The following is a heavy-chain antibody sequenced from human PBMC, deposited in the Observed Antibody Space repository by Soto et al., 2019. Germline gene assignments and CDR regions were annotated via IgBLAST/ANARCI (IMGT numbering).Heavy chain of an antibody. CDR2: VYHTGTA. D-gene: IGHD2-2*01. CDR1: GGSISSWSYY. J-gene: IGHJ5*02. Sequence: SETLSLTCTVSGGSISSWSYYWVWIRQPPGKGLEWIGIVYHTGTAYYNPSLKSRVAISADTSKNQFSLMVTSVTAADTAVYYCAGLPKRPAEYCSSPTCYNWFDPWGQGAVVTVSS. V-gene: IGHV4-39*01. CDR3: AGLPKRPAEYCSSPTCYNWFDP.